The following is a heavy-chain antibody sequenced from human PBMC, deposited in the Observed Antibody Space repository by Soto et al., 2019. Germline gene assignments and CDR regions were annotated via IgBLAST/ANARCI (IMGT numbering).Heavy chain of an antibody. CDR1: GYTFISYG. CDR2: ISGYNGNT. D-gene: IGHD5-12*01. CDR3: ARDWASAPHSVYDY. V-gene: IGHV1-18*04. Sequence: QVQLVQSGAEMKKPGASVKVSCKASGYTFISYGISWVRQAPGQGLEWMGWISGYNGNTNYAQKFQDRVTMTTDTSTSTAYMELRSLRSDDTAMYFCARDWASAPHSVYDYWGQGTLVTVSS. J-gene: IGHJ4*02.